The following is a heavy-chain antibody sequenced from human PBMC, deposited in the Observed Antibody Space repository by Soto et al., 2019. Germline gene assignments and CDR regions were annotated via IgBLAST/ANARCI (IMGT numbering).Heavy chain of an antibody. CDR2: ISGSGGST. Sequence: LRLSCAASGFTFSSYAMSWVRQAPGKGLEWVSAISGSGGSTYYADSVKGRFTISRDNSKNTLYLQMNSLRAEDTAVYYCAKDHGDYGDYFDYWGQGTLVTVSS. J-gene: IGHJ4*02. V-gene: IGHV3-23*01. CDR1: GFTFSSYA. CDR3: AKDHGDYGDYFDY. D-gene: IGHD4-17*01.